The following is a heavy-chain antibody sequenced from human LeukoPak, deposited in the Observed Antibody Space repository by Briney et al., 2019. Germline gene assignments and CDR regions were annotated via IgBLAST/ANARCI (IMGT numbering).Heavy chain of an antibody. Sequence: GGSLRLSCAASGFTFSSYAMSWVRQAPGKGLEWVSGISGSGGNTYHADSVKGRFTISRDNSKNTLDLQMYSLKPEDTAVYYCAKEPTSYSSGWYFQDWGQGTLVTVSS. CDR1: GFTFSSYA. J-gene: IGHJ1*01. CDR3: AKEPTSYSSGWYFQD. CDR2: ISGSGGNT. D-gene: IGHD6-25*01. V-gene: IGHV3-23*01.